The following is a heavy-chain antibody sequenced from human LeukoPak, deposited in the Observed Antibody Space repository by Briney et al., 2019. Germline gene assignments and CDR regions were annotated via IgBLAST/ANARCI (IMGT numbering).Heavy chain of an antibody. V-gene: IGHV3-21*01. J-gene: IGHJ3*02. Sequence: KSGGSLRLSCAASGFTFSNYYMKWVRQAPGKGLEWVSSISSSSNYIYYADSEKGRFTISRDNAKNSLYLQMNSLRAEDTAVYYCARGLGGRNDAFDIWGQGTMVTVSS. CDR2: ISSSSNYI. CDR3: ARGLGGRNDAFDI. CDR1: GFTFSNYY. D-gene: IGHD3-16*01.